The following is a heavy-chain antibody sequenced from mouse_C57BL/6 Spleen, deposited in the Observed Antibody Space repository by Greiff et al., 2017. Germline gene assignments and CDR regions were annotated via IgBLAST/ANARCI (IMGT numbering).Heavy chain of an antibody. V-gene: IGHV1-85*01. CDR2: IYPRDGST. J-gene: IGHJ4*01. CDR1: GYTFTSYD. CDR3: ARFYCDSSYALCY. Sequence: VKLVESGPELVKPGASVKLSCKASGYTFTSYDINWVKQRPGQGLDWIGWIYPRDGSTKYNEKFKGKATLTVDTSSSTAYMELHSLTSEDSSVCLCARFYCDSSYALCYWGPGASVTVSS. D-gene: IGHD2-4*01.